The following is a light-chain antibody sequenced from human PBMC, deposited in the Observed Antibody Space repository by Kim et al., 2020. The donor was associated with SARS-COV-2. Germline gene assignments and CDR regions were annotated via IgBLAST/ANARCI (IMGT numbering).Light chain of an antibody. Sequence: QSALTQPASVSGSPGQSITISCTGTSSDISDYNYVSWHQQHPGKAPKLMIYDVNKRPSGVSDRFSGSKSGDTASLTISGLQAEDEADYYCSSYTTSSTFYVFGTGTKVTVL. CDR2: DVN. J-gene: IGLJ1*01. CDR3: SSYTTSSTFYV. CDR1: SSDISDYNY. V-gene: IGLV2-14*01.